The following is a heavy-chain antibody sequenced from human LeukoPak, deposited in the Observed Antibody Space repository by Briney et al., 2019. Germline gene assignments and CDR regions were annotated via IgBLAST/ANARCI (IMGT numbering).Heavy chain of an antibody. V-gene: IGHV1-2*02. D-gene: IGHD3-10*01. Sequence: ASVKVSCKASGYTFTGYHMHWVRQAPGQGLEWMGWINPNTGDTNYAQKFQGRVTMTRDTSIDTAYMELSRLKTDDTAVYYCARNTNYFGSGNSFDYWGQRTLVTVSS. CDR3: ARNTNYFGSGNSFDY. J-gene: IGHJ4*02. CDR1: GYTFTGYH. CDR2: INPNTGDT.